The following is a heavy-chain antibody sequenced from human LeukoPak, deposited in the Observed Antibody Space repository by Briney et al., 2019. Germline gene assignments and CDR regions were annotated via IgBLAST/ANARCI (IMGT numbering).Heavy chain of an antibody. V-gene: IGHV4-59*08. CDR1: GDSLRSYH. CDR2: IYYTGST. CDR3: TSHGSSGHDPLT. D-gene: IGHD5-12*01. Sequence: SETLSLTCTVSGDSLRSYHWNWLPRPPGPGLESIGYIYYTGSTSYNPSLKSRVTISLDTSKSQFSLRLTSVTAADTAVYYCTSHGSSGHDPLTWGQGTLVTVSS. J-gene: IGHJ4*01.